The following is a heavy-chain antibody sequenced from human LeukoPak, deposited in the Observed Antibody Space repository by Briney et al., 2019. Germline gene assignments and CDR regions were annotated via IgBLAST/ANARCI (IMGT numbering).Heavy chain of an antibody. CDR2: ISSNGGST. D-gene: IGHD5-12*01. Sequence: QPGGSLRLSCAASGFTFSSYWMSWVRQAPGKGLEYVSAISSNGGSTYYANSVKGRFTISRDNSKNTLYLQMGSLRAEDMAVYYCARAGVNGYDFPVDYWGQGTLVTVSS. CDR3: ARAGVNGYDFPVDY. V-gene: IGHV3-64*01. CDR1: GFTFSSYW. J-gene: IGHJ4*02.